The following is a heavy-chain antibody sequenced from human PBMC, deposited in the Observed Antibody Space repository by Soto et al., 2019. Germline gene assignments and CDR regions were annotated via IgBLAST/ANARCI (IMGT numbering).Heavy chain of an antibody. V-gene: IGHV4-59*01. CDR2: IYYSGST. CDR3: ARGPLRFLEIGGGMDV. J-gene: IGHJ6*02. CDR1: GGSISSYY. Sequence: QVQLQESGPGLVKPSETLSLTCTVSGGSISSYYWSWIRQPPGKGLEWIGYIYYSGSTNYNPSLKSRVTISVDTSKNQFSLKLSSVTAADTAVYYCARGPLRFLEIGGGMDVWGQGTTVTVSS. D-gene: IGHD3-3*01.